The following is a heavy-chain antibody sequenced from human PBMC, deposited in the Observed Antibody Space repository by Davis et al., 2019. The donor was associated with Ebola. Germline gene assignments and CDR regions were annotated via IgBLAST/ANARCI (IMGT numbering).Heavy chain of an antibody. Sequence: AASAKVSCKASGYTFTSYGISWVRQAPGQGLEWMGWISAYNGNTNYAQKLQGRVTMTTDTSTSTAYMELRSLRSDDTAVYYCARDQLLYYDILTGSGGMDVWGKGTTVTVSS. D-gene: IGHD3-9*01. CDR1: GYTFTSYG. CDR3: ARDQLLYYDILTGSGGMDV. V-gene: IGHV1-18*01. J-gene: IGHJ6*04. CDR2: ISAYNGNT.